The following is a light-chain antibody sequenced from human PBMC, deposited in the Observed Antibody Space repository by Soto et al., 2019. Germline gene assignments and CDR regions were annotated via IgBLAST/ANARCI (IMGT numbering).Light chain of an antibody. V-gene: IGKV1-5*03. Sequence: IQMTQSPSTLSDSLGDRFTITCRASQTISSWLDWYQQKPGKAPKLLIYKASTLKSGVPSRFSGSGSGTEFTLTISSLQPDDFATYYCQHYNSYSEAFGQGTKVDIK. CDR2: KAS. J-gene: IGKJ1*01. CDR1: QTISSW. CDR3: QHYNSYSEA.